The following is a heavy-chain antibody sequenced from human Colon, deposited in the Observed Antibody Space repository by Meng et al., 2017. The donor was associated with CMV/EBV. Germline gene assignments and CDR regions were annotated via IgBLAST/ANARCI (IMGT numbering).Heavy chain of an antibody. V-gene: IGHV3-23*01. CDR1: GFTFNRNS. J-gene: IGHJ4*02. Sequence: GESLKISCAASGFTFNRNSMSWVRQAPGKGLEWVSGINGVGDTTYYADSVKGRFTISRDNAENSLLLQIDSLRADDTAVYYCAREDYHFGSGSLFDYWGQGALVTVSS. CDR3: AREDYHFGSGSLFDY. CDR2: INGVGDTT. D-gene: IGHD3-10*01.